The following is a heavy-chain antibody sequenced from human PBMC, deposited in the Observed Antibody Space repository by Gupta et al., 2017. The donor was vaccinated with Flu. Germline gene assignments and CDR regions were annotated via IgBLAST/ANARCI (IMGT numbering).Heavy chain of an antibody. CDR1: GYSISSGYY. CDR2: IYQSGST. J-gene: IGHJ4*02. CDR3: ARDAGDYEGTFDY. V-gene: IGHV4-38-2*02. D-gene: IGHD4-17*01. Sequence: QVQLQESGPGLVKPSETLSLTGAVSGYSISSGYYWGWILQPPGKGLEWIGSIYQSGSTYYNPSLKSRVTISVDTSKNQFSLKLSSVTAADTAVYYCARDAGDYEGTFDYWGQGSLVIVSS.